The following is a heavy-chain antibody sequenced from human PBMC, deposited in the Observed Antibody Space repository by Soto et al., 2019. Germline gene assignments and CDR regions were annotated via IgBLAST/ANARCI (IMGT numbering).Heavy chain of an antibody. D-gene: IGHD3-9*01. J-gene: IGHJ4*02. CDR2: ICPLDCYP. CDR3: GRIAPSTTFIGF. V-gene: IGHV5-51*01. Sequence: LKISGKVSGYSFSTYWIGWERQKPGKGLDELSFICPLDCYPRYSPSFKGRFTMSVDKSTTSAYLQWSSLKASDSAMYYCGRIAPSTTFIGFWGQGTLVTVS. CDR1: GYSFSTYW.